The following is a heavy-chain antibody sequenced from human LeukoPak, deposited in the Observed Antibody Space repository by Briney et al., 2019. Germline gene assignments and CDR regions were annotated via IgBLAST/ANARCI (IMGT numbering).Heavy chain of an antibody. CDR3: AKDQRWESPHYLDS. V-gene: IGHV3-33*06. CDR1: GFTFSDYG. Sequence: GRSLRLSCAASGFTFSDYGMHWVRQAPGKGLEWVAVIWYDGTNRYYTDSVKGRFIISRDNSKNTLYVQMNSLRDEDTAVYYCAKDQRWESPHYLDSWGQGTLVTVSS. CDR2: IWYDGTNR. J-gene: IGHJ4*02. D-gene: IGHD1-26*01.